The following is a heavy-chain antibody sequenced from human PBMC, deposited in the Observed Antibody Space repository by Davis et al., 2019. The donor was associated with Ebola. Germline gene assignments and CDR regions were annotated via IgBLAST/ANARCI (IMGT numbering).Heavy chain of an antibody. D-gene: IGHD4-17*01. Sequence: GGSLRLSCAASGFVFRNYVMSWVRQAPGKGLEWVSVLYRDGRTYYADSVKGRFTVSRDNTKNVLYLQLNTLRADDTAVYYCARHINGDFWYFDLWGRGTLVTVSS. CDR1: GFVFRNYV. J-gene: IGHJ2*01. CDR2: LYRDGRT. V-gene: IGHV3-66*04. CDR3: ARHINGDFWYFDL.